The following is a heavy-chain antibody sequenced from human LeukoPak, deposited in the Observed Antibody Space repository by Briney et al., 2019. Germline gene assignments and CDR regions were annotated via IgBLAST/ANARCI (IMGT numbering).Heavy chain of an antibody. CDR3: ARGHYDFWSGYYRGSNWFDP. D-gene: IGHD3-3*01. V-gene: IGHV1-8*01. J-gene: IGHJ5*02. CDR1: GYTFTSYD. Sequence: GASVKVSCKASGYTFTSYDINWVRQATGQRLEWMGWMNPNSGNTGYAQKFQGRVTMTRNTSISTAYMELSSLRSEDTAVYYCARGHYDFWSGYYRGSNWFDPWGQGTLVTVSS. CDR2: MNPNSGNT.